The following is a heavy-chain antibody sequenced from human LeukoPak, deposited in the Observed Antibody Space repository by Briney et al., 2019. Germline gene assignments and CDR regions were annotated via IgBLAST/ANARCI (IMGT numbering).Heavy chain of an antibody. CDR3: ARQPSSGWLYNWFDP. Sequence: PSETLSLTCTVSGGSISSSNYYWGWIRQPPGKGLEWIGSIYYSGSTYYNPSLKSRVTISVDTSKNQFSLKLSSVTAADTSVYYCARQPSSGWLYNWFDPWGQGTLVTVSS. V-gene: IGHV4-39*01. D-gene: IGHD6-19*01. CDR1: GGSISSSNYY. CDR2: IYYSGST. J-gene: IGHJ5*02.